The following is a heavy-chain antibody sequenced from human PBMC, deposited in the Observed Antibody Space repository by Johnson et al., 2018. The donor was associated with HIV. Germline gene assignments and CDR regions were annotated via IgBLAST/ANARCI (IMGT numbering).Heavy chain of an antibody. Sequence: VQVLESGGGVVQPGRSLRLSCAASGFTFSSYGMHWVRQAPGKGLEWVAVIWYDGSNKYYADSVKGRFTISRDNSKNTLYLQMNSLRAEDTAVYYCAKDLSAISGDAFDIWGQGTMVTVSS. CDR1: GFTFSSYG. D-gene: IGHD5-24*01. CDR3: AKDLSAISGDAFDI. V-gene: IGHV3-33*06. J-gene: IGHJ3*02. CDR2: IWYDGSNK.